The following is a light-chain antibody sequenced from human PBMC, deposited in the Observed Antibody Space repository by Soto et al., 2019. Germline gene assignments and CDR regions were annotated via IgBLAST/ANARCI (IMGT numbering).Light chain of an antibody. CDR1: SSNIGSNS. V-gene: IGLV1-44*01. J-gene: IGLJ1*01. Sequence: QSVLNQPHSAYSTHGQRVTISCSGSSSNIGSNSVHWFQQVPGTAPKPLIYSSNQRPSGVPERFSGSKSGTSASLAISGLQSEDEAAYYCAAWDDSLNGHIFGPGTKVTVL. CDR2: SSN. CDR3: AAWDDSLNGHI.